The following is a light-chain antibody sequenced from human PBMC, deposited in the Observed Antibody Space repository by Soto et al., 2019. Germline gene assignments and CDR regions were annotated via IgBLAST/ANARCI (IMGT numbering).Light chain of an antibody. CDR1: ETLFNKY. Sequence: EIVLTQSPGTLSLSPGERATLSCRASETLFNKYLAWYQQRPGQAPRLLIYGASSRATGIPDRFSGSGSETDFTLTISRLEPEDFAVYYCQQSYISRTFGQGTKVDIK. CDR2: GAS. V-gene: IGKV3-20*01. CDR3: QQSYISRT. J-gene: IGKJ1*01.